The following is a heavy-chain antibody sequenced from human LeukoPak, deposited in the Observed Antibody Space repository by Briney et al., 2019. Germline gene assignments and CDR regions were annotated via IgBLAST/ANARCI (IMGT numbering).Heavy chain of an antibody. CDR2: INPNNGGT. CDR3: ARPDILRYFDY. D-gene: IGHD3-9*01. V-gene: IGHV1-2*02. CDR1: GYTFTGYY. Sequence: WASVKVSCKASGYTFTGYYMHWVRQAPGQGLEWMGWINPNNGGTNYAQKFQGRVTMTRDTSISTAYMELSRLRSDDTAVYYCARPDILRYFDYWGQGTLVSVSS. J-gene: IGHJ4*02.